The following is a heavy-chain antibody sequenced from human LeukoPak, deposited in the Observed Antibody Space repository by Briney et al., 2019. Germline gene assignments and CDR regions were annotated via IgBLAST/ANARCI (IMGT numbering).Heavy chain of an antibody. CDR2: IYSGGST. CDR3: AQVGATGY. CDR1: GFIVSSNY. V-gene: IGHV3-66*01. Sequence: GGSLRLSCAASGFIVSSNYMSWVRQAPGKGLEWVSVIYSGGSTYYAGSVKGRFTISRDNSKNTLYLQMNSLRAEDTAVYYCAQVGATGYWGQGTLVTVSS. D-gene: IGHD1-26*01. J-gene: IGHJ4*02.